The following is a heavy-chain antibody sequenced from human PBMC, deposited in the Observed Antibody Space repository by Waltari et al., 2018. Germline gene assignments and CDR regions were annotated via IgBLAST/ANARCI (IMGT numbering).Heavy chain of an antibody. CDR2: IKQDGSEK. V-gene: IGHV3-7*03. CDR3: ARVYYYDSSGYYPFDY. D-gene: IGHD3-22*01. CDR1: GFTFSSYW. Sequence: EVQLVESGGGLVQPGGSLRLSCAASGFTFSSYWMSWVRQAPGKGLEWVANIKQDGSEKYYVDSGKGRFTISRDNAKNSLYLKMNSLRAEDTAVYYCARVYYYDSSGYYPFDYWGQGTLVTVSS. J-gene: IGHJ4*02.